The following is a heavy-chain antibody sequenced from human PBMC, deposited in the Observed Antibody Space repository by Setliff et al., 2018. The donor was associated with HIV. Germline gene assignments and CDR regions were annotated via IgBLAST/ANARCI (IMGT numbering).Heavy chain of an antibody. D-gene: IGHD3-9*01. CDR1: GDIFSSYG. Sequence: ASVKVSCKASGDIFSSYGISWVRQAPGQGPEWVGWIATYNGNTNYAQRLQGRVTLTTDTSTSTAYMELRSLRSDDTAVYYCAREICITIFWGPEAGSCYFDYWGQGTLVTVS. CDR2: IATYNGNT. CDR3: AREICITIFWGPEAGSCYFDY. V-gene: IGHV1-18*01. J-gene: IGHJ4*02.